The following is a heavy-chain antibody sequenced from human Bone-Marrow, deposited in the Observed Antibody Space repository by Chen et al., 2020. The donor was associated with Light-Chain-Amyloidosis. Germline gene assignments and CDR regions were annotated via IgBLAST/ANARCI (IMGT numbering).Heavy chain of an antibody. CDR1: GYTFTSYY. CDR3: ARGGGSTIRRGGPDY. J-gene: IGHJ4*02. Sequence: QVQLVQSGAEVMKPGASVKVSCKASGYTFTSYYMHWVRQAPGQGLEGMGIINPSGGSTSYAQKFQGRVTMTRDTSTSTVYMELSSLRSEDTAVYYCARGGGSTIRRGGPDYWGQGTLVTVSS. V-gene: IGHV1-46*01. D-gene: IGHD5-12*01. CDR2: INPSGGST.